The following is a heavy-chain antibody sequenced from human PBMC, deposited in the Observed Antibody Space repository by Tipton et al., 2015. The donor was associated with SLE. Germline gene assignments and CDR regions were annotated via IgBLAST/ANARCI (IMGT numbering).Heavy chain of an antibody. CDR1: GGSISTYF. CDR2: ISYSGST. Sequence: TLSLTCTVSGGSISTYFWSWIRQPPGKGLEWIGYISYSGSTKYDPSLKNRATISVDTSKNQFSLKLSSVTAADTAVYYCARGLASPHDWGQGTLVTVSS. CDR3: ARGLASPHD. V-gene: IGHV4-59*12. J-gene: IGHJ4*02. D-gene: IGHD1-26*01.